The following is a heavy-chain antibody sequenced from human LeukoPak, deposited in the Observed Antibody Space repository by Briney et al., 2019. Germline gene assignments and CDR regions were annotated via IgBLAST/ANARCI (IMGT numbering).Heavy chain of an antibody. Sequence: GASVKVSCKASGYTFTSYDINWVRQATGQGLEWMGWMNPNSGNTGYAQKFQGRVTITRNTSISTAYMELSSLRSEDTAVYYCARLRRCYKNWFDPWGQGTLVTVSS. CDR2: MNPNSGNT. CDR3: ARLRRCYKNWFDP. CDR1: GYTFTSYD. V-gene: IGHV1-8*03. J-gene: IGHJ5*02. D-gene: IGHD1-1*01.